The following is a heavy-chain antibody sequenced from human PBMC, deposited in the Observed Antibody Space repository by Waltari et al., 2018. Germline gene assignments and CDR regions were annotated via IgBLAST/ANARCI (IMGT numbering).Heavy chain of an antibody. D-gene: IGHD6-19*01. V-gene: IGHV1-69*05. Sequence: QVQLVQSGAEGKKPGSSVRASCKASGGAISSYAIRWVRQAPGQGLEWMGGMIPMFGAPNYAQKFQGRITITTDESTRTDYMELSSLRSDDTAVYFCATSSSGWYQDASDVWGHGTLVTV. CDR2: MIPMFGAP. CDR1: GGAISSYA. CDR3: ATSSSGWYQDASDV. J-gene: IGHJ3*01.